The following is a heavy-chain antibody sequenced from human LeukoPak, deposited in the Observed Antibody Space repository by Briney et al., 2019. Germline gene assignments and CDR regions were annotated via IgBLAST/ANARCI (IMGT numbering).Heavy chain of an antibody. CDR2: INHSGST. V-gene: IGHV4-34*01. CDR3: ARVRGSARFSSWAFDY. Sequence: PSETLSLTCAVYGGSFSGYYWSWIRQRPGKGLEWIGEINHSGSTNYNPSLKSRVTISVDTSKNQFSLKLSSVTAADTAVYYCARVRGSARFSSWAFDYWGQGTLVTVCS. J-gene: IGHJ4*02. CDR1: GGSFSGYY. D-gene: IGHD6-13*01.